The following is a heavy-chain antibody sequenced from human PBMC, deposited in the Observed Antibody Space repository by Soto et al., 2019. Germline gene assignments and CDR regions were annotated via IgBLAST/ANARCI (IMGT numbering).Heavy chain of an antibody. CDR3: ATGGSGVFDY. V-gene: IGHV3-23*01. CDR1: GFTFSSYV. D-gene: IGHD6-19*01. J-gene: IGHJ4*02. Sequence: PGGSLRLSCAASGFTFSSYVMSWVRQVPGKGLEWVSTISGSGGSTYYADSVKDRFTISRDNSKNTVYLQMSSLRAEDTALYYCATGGSGVFDYWGQGTLVTVSS. CDR2: ISGSGGST.